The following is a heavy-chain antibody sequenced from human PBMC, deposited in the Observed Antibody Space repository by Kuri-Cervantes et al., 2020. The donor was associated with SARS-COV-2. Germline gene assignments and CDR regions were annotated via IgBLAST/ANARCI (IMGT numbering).Heavy chain of an antibody. V-gene: IGHV5-51*01. J-gene: IGHJ3*02. CDR2: IYPGDSDT. CDR3: ARSAAPNAFDI. D-gene: IGHD6-25*01. CDR1: GYNFATYW. Sequence: TCEASGYNFATYWIGWVRRMPGEGLEWMGIIYPGDSDTRYSPSFQGQVTISADKSISTAYLQWSSLKASDTAMYYCARSAAPNAFDIWGQGTMVTVSS.